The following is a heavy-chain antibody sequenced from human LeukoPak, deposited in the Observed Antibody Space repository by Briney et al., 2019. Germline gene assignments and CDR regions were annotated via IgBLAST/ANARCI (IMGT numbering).Heavy chain of an antibody. D-gene: IGHD6-19*01. CDR1: GGSFSGYY. CDR2: IYTSGST. J-gene: IGHJ3*02. Sequence: SETLSLACAVYGGSFSGYYWSWIRQPAGKGLEWIGRIYTSGSTNYNPSLKSRVTMSVDTSKNQFSLKLSSVTAADTAVYYCARAGSSGWYHTGNAFDIWGQGTMVTVSS. CDR3: ARAGSSGWYHTGNAFDI. V-gene: IGHV4-59*10.